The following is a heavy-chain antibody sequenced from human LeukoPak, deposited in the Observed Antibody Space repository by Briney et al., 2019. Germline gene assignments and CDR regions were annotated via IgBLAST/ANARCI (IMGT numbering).Heavy chain of an antibody. CDR2: INHSGST. D-gene: IGHD1-26*01. V-gene: IGHV4-34*01. J-gene: IGHJ4*02. CDR3: ARDRVGATAGFDY. CDR1: GGSFSGYY. Sequence: SETLSLTCAVYGGSFSGYYWSWIRQPPGKGLEWIGEINHSGSTNYNPSRKSRVTISVDTSKNQFSLKLSSVTAADTAVYYCARDRVGATAGFDYWGQGTLVTVSS.